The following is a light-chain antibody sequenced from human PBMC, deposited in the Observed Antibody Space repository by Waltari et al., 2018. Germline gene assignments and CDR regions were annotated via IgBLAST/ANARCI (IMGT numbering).Light chain of an antibody. CDR2: GAA. CDR1: QSVSSN. CDR3: QQYNNWPPYT. V-gene: IGKV3D-15*01. J-gene: IGKJ2*01. Sequence: DIVMTQSPATLSASPGERATISCRASQSVSSNLAWYQQKPGLAPSLLIYGAATRATGIPARFSGSGSGTEFTLTISSLQSEDFAVYYYQQYNNWPPYTFGQGTKLEIK.